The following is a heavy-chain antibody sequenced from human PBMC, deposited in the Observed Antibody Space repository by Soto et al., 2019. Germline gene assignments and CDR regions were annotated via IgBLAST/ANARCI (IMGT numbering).Heavy chain of an antibody. CDR1: GYTFTNYD. Sequence: VASVKVSCKASGYTFTNYDINWVRQATGQGLEWMGWMNPNSGNTGYAQKFQGRVTMSRNSSISTAYMELSSLRSEDTAVYYCARRLRGVAAYYYYYGMDVWGQGTTVTVSS. D-gene: IGHD3-10*01. V-gene: IGHV1-8*01. J-gene: IGHJ6*02. CDR3: ARRLRGVAAYYYYYGMDV. CDR2: MNPNSGNT.